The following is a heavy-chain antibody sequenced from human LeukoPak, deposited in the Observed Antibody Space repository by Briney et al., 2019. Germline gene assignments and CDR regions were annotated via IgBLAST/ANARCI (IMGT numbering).Heavy chain of an antibody. J-gene: IGHJ5*02. CDR3: ARIRFLEWFGWFDP. CDR1: GGSFSGYY. Sequence: SETLSLTCAVYGGSFSGYYWSWIRQPPGKGLEWIGEINHSGSTNYNPSLKSRVTISVDTSKNQFSLKLSSVTAADTAVYYCARIRFLEWFGWFDPWGQGTLVTVSS. D-gene: IGHD3-3*01. CDR2: INHSGST. V-gene: IGHV4-34*01.